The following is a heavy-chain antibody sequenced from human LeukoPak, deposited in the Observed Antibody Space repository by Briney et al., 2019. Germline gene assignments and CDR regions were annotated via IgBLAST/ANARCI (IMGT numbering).Heavy chain of an antibody. V-gene: IGHV3-23*01. Sequence: PGGSLRLSCAASGFTFSSYAMSWVRQAPGKGLEWVSAISGSGGSTYYADSMKGRFTISRDNSKNTLYLQMNSLRAEDTAVYYCAKIYDSSGYFKIFDYWGQGTLVTVSS. D-gene: IGHD3-22*01. CDR1: GFTFSSYA. J-gene: IGHJ4*02. CDR3: AKIYDSSGYFKIFDY. CDR2: ISGSGGST.